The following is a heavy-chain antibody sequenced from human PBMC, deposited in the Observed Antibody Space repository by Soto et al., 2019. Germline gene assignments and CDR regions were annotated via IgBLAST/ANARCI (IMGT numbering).Heavy chain of an antibody. CDR3: AHSPSYCSGYSCYSGFDY. D-gene: IGHD2-15*01. Sequence: QITLKESGPTLVKPTQTLTLTCTFSGFSLSTSGVGVCWIRQPPGKALEWLALIYWDDDKRYSPCLKSRLTIPKDTAKIQVVLTMTNMYPVDTATYYCAHSPSYCSGYSCYSGFDYWGQGTLVTVSS. CDR2: IYWDDDK. J-gene: IGHJ4*02. V-gene: IGHV2-5*02. CDR1: GFSLSTSGVG.